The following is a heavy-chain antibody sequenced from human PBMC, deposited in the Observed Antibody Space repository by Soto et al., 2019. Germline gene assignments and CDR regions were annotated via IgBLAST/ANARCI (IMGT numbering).Heavy chain of an antibody. Sequence: QVQLVESGGGVVQPGRSLRLSCAASGFTFSNYAMHWVRQAPGKGLEWVALTSYDGNNEYYTDSVKGRFTISRDNSKNTLFLQMNSPRPEDTAVYYCARRGDQIYLNAFDIWGQGTMVTVSS. J-gene: IGHJ3*02. CDR3: ARRGDQIYLNAFDI. CDR1: GFTFSNYA. CDR2: TSYDGNNE. D-gene: IGHD2-2*02. V-gene: IGHV3-30*03.